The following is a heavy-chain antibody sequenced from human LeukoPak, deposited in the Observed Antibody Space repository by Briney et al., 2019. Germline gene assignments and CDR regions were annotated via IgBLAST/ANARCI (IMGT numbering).Heavy chain of an antibody. V-gene: IGHV4-59*01. D-gene: IGHD6-6*01. CDR1: GGSISNYY. CDR3: ARWGSIAVARFDY. Sequence: SETLSLTCTVSGGSISNYYWSWIRQPPGKGLEWIGYIYYTGSINYNPSLTSRVNISVDTSKNQFSLNLTSVTAADTAVYYCARWGSIAVARFDYWGQGTLVTVSS. CDR2: IYYTGSI. J-gene: IGHJ4*02.